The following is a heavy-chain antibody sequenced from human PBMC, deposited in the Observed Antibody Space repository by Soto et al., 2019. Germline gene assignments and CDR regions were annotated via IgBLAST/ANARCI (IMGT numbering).Heavy chain of an antibody. Sequence: ASVKVSCKASGYTFTRYYMHWVRQAHGQGLEWMGIINPSGGSTSYAQKFQGRVTMTRDTSTSTAYMELSSLRSEDTAVYYCARELLDSSGYYAEYYYYGMDVWGQGTTVTVSS. V-gene: IGHV1-46*01. J-gene: IGHJ6*02. CDR2: INPSGGST. CDR3: ARELLDSSGYYAEYYYYGMDV. D-gene: IGHD3-22*01. CDR1: GYTFTRYY.